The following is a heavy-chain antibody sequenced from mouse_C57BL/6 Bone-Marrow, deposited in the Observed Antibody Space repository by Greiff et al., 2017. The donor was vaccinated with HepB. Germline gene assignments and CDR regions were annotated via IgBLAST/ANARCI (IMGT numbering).Heavy chain of an antibody. J-gene: IGHJ3*01. V-gene: IGHV1-26*01. CDR2: LNPNNGGT. CDR1: GYTFTDYY. D-gene: IGHD2-4*01. Sequence: EVQLQQSGPELVKPGASVKISCKASGYTFTDYYMNWVKQSHGKSLEWIGDLNPNNGGTSYNQKFKGKATLTVDKSSSTAYMELRSLTSEDSAVYYCARRGTVYYDYDRWFAYWGQGTLVTVSA. CDR3: ARRGTVYYDYDRWFAY.